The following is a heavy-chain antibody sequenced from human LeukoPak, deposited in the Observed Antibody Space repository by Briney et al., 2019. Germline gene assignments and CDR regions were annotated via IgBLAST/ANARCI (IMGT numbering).Heavy chain of an antibody. V-gene: IGHV3-30*02. D-gene: IGHD3-22*01. CDR2: IRYDGSNK. CDR1: GFTFSSYG. CDR3: AKDHYDSSGYSLNWFDP. Sequence: QPGGSLRLSCAASGFTFSSYGMHWVRQAPGKGLEWVAFIRYDGSNKYYADSVKGRFTISRDNSKNTLYLQMNSLRAEDTAVYYRAKDHYDSSGYSLNWFDPWGQGTLVTVSS. J-gene: IGHJ5*02.